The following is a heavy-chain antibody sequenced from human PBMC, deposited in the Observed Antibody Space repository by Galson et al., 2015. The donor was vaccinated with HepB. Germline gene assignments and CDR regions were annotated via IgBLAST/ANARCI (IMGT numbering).Heavy chain of an antibody. CDR3: ARGPPLRHPLIPGGLDF. D-gene: IGHD3-16*01. V-gene: IGHV3-53*01. CDR1: GFTVRFNY. J-gene: IGHJ4*02. CDR2: CSTGDTT. Sequence: SLRLSCAASGFTVRFNYMTWVRQAPGKGLEWVSDCSTGDTTNYADAVKGRFTISKDNSKNTLYLQMNNLRADDTAVYYCARGPPLRHPLIPGGLDFWGQGTLVTVSS.